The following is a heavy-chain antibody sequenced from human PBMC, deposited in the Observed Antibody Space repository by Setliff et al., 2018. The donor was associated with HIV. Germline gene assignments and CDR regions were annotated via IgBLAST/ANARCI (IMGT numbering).Heavy chain of an antibody. CDR2: IYTSGST. V-gene: IGHV4-4*07. J-gene: IGHJ4*02. CDR1: GGSISSYY. CDR3: AREESTEDDGSGSYGPTFPPPLIY. D-gene: IGHD3-10*01. Sequence: PSETLSLTCTVSGGSISSYYWSWIRQPAGKGLEWIGRIYTSGSTNYHPSLRSRVTMSVDTSKNQFSLKLSSVTAAATAVYYCAREESTEDDGSGSYGPTFPPPLIYWGQGTLVTVSS.